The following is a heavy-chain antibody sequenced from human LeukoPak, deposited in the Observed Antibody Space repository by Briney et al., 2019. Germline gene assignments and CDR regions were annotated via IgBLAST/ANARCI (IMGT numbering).Heavy chain of an antibody. CDR2: INPSGGST. CDR3: ARGYCANGVCHMVDY. CDR1: GYTFTSYY. J-gene: IGHJ4*02. D-gene: IGHD2-8*01. V-gene: IGHV1-46*01. Sequence: ASVKVSCKASGYTFTSYYMHWVRQAPGQGLEWMGRINPSGGSTSYAQKFQGRVTMTRDTSTSTVYMELSSLRSEDTAVYYCARGYCANGVCHMVDYWGQGTLVTVSS.